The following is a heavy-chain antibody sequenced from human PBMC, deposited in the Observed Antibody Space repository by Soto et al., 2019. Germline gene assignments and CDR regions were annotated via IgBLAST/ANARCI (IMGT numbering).Heavy chain of an antibody. CDR2: INAGNGNT. Sequence: VASAMVSCKASRYTFTSSAMHWVRQAPGQRLEWMGWINAGNGNTKYSQKFQGRVTITRDTSASTAYMELSSLRSEDTAVYYCARDKGDYDYIWGTTRAYDAFDIWGQGTMVTVSS. CDR1: RYTFTSSA. D-gene: IGHD3-16*01. CDR3: ARDKGDYDYIWGTTRAYDAFDI. J-gene: IGHJ3*02. V-gene: IGHV1-3*01.